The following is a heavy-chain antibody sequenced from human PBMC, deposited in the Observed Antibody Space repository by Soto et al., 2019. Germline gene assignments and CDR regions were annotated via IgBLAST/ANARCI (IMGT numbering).Heavy chain of an antibody. V-gene: IGHV3-30-3*01. CDR1: GFTFSSYA. CDR3: ARSRARSGWYAFDY. J-gene: IGHJ4*02. CDR2: ISYDGSNK. D-gene: IGHD6-19*01. Sequence: QVQLVESGGGVVQPGRSLRLSCAASGFTFSSYAMLWVRQAPGKGLEWVAVISYDGSNKYYADSVKGRFTISRDNSKNTLYLQMNSLRAEDTAVYYCARSRARSGWYAFDYWGQGTLVTVSS.